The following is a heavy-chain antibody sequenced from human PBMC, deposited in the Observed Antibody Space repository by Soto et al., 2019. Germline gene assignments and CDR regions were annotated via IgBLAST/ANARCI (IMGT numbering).Heavy chain of an antibody. CDR1: GGTFSRHA. D-gene: IGHD3-22*01. Sequence: QVQRVQSGAEVRKPGSSVKVSCKASGGTFSRHAISWVRQAPGQGLEWMGGIIPIFGTANHAQKFQGRVTIIADESTSTVYMELSSLRSDDTAMYYCARGWGYDSNDYYYAYWGQGTLVIVSS. V-gene: IGHV1-69*01. CDR3: ARGWGYDSNDYYYAY. J-gene: IGHJ4*02. CDR2: IIPIFGTA.